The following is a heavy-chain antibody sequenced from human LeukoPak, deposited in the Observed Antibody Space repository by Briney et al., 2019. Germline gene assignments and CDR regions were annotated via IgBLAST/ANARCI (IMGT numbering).Heavy chain of an antibody. CDR1: GGSFSGYY. V-gene: IGHV3-33*08. J-gene: IGHJ4*02. Sequence: LSLTCAVYGGSFSGYYWSWVRQAPGKGLEWVAVIWYDGSNKYYADSVKGRFTISRDNSKNTLYLQMNSLRAEDTAVYYCARSGYERSGELSYTPDFDYWGQGTLVTVSS. CDR2: IWYDGSNK. CDR3: ARSGYERSGELSYTPDFDY. D-gene: IGHD3-16*02.